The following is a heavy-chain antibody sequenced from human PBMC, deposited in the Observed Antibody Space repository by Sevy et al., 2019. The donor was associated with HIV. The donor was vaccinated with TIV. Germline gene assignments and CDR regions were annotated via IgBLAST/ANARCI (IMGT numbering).Heavy chain of an antibody. CDR1: GYTFTGYY. D-gene: IGHD3-22*01. CDR2: INPNSGGT. CDR3: ARGGKYDSSGLDY. V-gene: IGHV1-2*02. Sequence: ASVTVSCKASGYTFTGYYMHWVRQAPGQGLEWMGWINPNSGGTNYAQKFQGRVTMTRDTSISTAYMELSRLRSDDTAVYYCARGGKYDSSGLDYWGQGTLVTVSS. J-gene: IGHJ4*02.